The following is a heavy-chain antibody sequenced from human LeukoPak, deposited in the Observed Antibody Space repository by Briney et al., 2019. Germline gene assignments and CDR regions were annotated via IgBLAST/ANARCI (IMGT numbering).Heavy chain of an antibody. V-gene: IGHV3-21*01. J-gene: IGHJ5*02. Sequence: AGSLRLSCAASGFTFSSYRMNWVRQAPGKGLEWVSSNSSISRDIYYASPVYGRFTLARDNPKTALYLQMNSLRAEETDVYYCARDAGIASTWGEGTLVSVSS. D-gene: IGHD6-13*01. CDR1: GFTFSSYR. CDR2: NSSISRDI. CDR3: ARDAGIAST.